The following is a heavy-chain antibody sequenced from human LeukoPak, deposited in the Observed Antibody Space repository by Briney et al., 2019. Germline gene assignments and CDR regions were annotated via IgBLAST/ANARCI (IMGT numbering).Heavy chain of an antibody. CDR2: IDQHGSEK. CDR3: AREQAAATYDAFDI. CDR1: GFIFSGHY. D-gene: IGHD6-25*01. J-gene: IGHJ3*02. Sequence: GGSLRLSCAASGFIFSGHYMNWVRQAPGKGLEWVANIDQHGSEKQYVDSVKGRFTISRDNSKNTLYLQMSSLRAEDTAVYYCAREQAAATYDAFDIWGQGTMVTVSS. V-gene: IGHV3-7*01.